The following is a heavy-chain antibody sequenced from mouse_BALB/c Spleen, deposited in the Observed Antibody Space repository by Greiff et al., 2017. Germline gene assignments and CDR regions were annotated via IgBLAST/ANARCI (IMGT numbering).Heavy chain of an antibody. CDR2: ISSGGST. CDR1: GFTFSSYA. V-gene: IGHV5-6-5*01. Sequence: EVKLMESGGGLVKPGGSLKLSCAASGFTFSSYAMSWVRQTPEKRLEWVASISSGGSTYYPDSVKGRFTISRDNARNILYLQMSSLRSEDTAMYYCARVLLPDYYGSSYYFDYWGQGTTLTVSS. D-gene: IGHD1-1*01. J-gene: IGHJ2*01. CDR3: ARVLLPDYYGSSYYFDY.